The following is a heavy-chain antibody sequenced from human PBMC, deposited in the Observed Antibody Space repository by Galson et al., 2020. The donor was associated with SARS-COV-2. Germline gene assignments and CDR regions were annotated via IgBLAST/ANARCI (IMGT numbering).Heavy chain of an antibody. J-gene: IGHJ6*02. D-gene: IGHD3-22*01. CDR1: GFPFSSYA. CDR2: ISYDGSNK. Sequence: GESLKISCAASGFPFSSYAMHWVRQAPGKGLEWVAVISYDGSNKYYADSVKGRFTISRDNSKNTLYLQMNSLRAEDTAVYYCARELLPNYGMDVWGQGTTVTVSS. CDR3: ARELLPNYGMDV. V-gene: IGHV3-30*04.